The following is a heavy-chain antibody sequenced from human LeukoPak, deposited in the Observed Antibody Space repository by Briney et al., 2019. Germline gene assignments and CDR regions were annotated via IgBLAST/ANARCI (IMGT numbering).Heavy chain of an antibody. CDR1: GFSLSAYD. Sequence: GGSLRLSCEGSGFSLSAYDMNWVRQAPGKGLESVSYISSSSATIFYADSVKGRFTISRDNAKNSLYLQMNSLRAEDTAMYYCARGEFGYGHDWGPGTLVTVSS. V-gene: IGHV3-48*04. D-gene: IGHD5-18*01. CDR2: ISSSSATI. J-gene: IGHJ4*02. CDR3: ARGEFGYGHD.